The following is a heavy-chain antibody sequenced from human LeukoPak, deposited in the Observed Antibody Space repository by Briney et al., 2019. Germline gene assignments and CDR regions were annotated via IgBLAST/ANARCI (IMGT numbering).Heavy chain of an antibody. D-gene: IGHD6-19*01. Sequence: SETLSLTCTVSGGSISSDYWSWIRQSPGKGLEWIGYIYYSGTTSYNPSLKSRVTISLDTSTTQFSLNLSSVTAADTAVYYCARGAGRGSPDYWGQGTLVTVSS. J-gene: IGHJ4*02. V-gene: IGHV4-59*01. CDR3: ARGAGRGSPDY. CDR1: GGSISSDY. CDR2: IYYSGTT.